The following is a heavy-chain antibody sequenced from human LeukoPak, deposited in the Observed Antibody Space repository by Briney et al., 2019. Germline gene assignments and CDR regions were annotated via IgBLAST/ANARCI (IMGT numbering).Heavy chain of an antibody. Sequence: GGSLRLSCAASGFTFSSYNMNWVRQAPGKGLEWVSSISSGSNYIYYADSVKGRFTISRDNAKNSLYLQMNSLRAEDTAVYYCAREPNQSYFDYWGQGTLVTVSS. CDR1: GFTFSSYN. J-gene: IGHJ4*02. CDR2: ISSGSNYI. CDR3: AREPNQSYFDY. V-gene: IGHV3-21*01.